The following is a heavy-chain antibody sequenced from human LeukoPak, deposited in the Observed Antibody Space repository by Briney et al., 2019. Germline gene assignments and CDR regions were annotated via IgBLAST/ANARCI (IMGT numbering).Heavy chain of an antibody. CDR2: TRPYNGNT. V-gene: IGHV1-18*01. CDR1: GYSFISYG. J-gene: IGHJ1*01. CDR3: ARGHDWSGTGYCSGGSCYRDEYFQH. D-gene: IGHD2-15*01. Sequence: ASVKVSCKASGYSFISYGMSWVRQAPGQGLEWMGWTRPYNGNTNYAQQVQGRVTMTTDTSTSTADVELRSLRSDDTAVYYCARGHDWSGTGYCSGGSCYRDEYFQHWGQGTLVTVSS.